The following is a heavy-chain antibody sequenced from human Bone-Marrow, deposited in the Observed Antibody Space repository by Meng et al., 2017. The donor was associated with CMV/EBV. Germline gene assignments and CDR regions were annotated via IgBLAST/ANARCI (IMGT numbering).Heavy chain of an antibody. J-gene: IGHJ6*02. CDR3: ARDSPSYYDFWSGYYTHYYYYGLDV. V-gene: IGHV3-74*01. D-gene: IGHD3-3*01. CDR1: GFTFSSYW. CDR2: INSDGSST. Sequence: GESLKISCAASGFTFSSYWMHWVRQAPGKGLVWVSRINSDGSSTSYADSVKGRFTISRDNAKNTLYLQMNSLRAEDTAVYYCARDSPSYYDFWSGYYTHYYYYGLDVWGQGTKVTVSS.